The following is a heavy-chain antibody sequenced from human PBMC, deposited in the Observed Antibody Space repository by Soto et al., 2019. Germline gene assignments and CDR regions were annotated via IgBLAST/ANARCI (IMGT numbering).Heavy chain of an antibody. CDR2: NYYRRST. D-gene: IGHD5-12*01. Sequence: SETLSLTCNVSGGSISSYYWSWIRQPPGKGQEWIGYNYYRRSTNYNPSIKSRVTITVDTSKNQFSLKLSSVTAAVLAVYYWARTREYSGYVFDYWGQGTLVT. CDR3: ARTREYSGYVFDY. V-gene: IGHV4-59*01. J-gene: IGHJ4*02. CDR1: GGSISSYY.